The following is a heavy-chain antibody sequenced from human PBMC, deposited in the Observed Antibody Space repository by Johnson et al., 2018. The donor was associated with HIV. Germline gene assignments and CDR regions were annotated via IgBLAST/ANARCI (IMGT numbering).Heavy chain of an antibody. CDR2: ISYDGSNK. J-gene: IGHJ3*02. D-gene: IGHD2-2*02. Sequence: VLLVEYGGGVVQPGRSLRLSCAASGFTFSSYAMHWVRQAPGKGLEWVAVISYDGSNKYYADSVKGRFTISRDNSKNTLYLQMNSLRAEDTAVYYCARDRVPAAIGLAYRGAFDIWGQGTMVTVSS. V-gene: IGHV3-30*04. CDR3: ARDRVPAAIGLAYRGAFDI. CDR1: GFTFSSYA.